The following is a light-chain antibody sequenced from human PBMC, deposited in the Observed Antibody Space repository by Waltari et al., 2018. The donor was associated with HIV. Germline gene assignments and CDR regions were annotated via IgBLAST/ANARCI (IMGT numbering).Light chain of an antibody. CDR1: QTVLYSSNNKNY. V-gene: IGKV4-1*01. CDR3: QQYYTTPFT. J-gene: IGKJ3*01. CDR2: WAS. Sequence: IVMTQSPDSLAGPLGERATINCKSSQTVLYSSNNKNYLAWYQQKPGQPPKLLIYWASTRESGVPDRFSGSGSGTDFTLTISSLQAEDVAVYYCQQYYTTPFTFGPGTKVDIK.